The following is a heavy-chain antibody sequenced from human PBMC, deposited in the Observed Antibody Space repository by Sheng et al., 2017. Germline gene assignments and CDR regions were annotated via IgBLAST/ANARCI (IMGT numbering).Heavy chain of an antibody. Sequence: EVQLVESGGGLVKPGGSLRLSCAASGFTFSSYSMNWVRQAPGKGLEWVSSISSSSSYIYYADSVKGRFTISRDNAKNSLYLQMNSLRAEDTAVYYCARAPRDGWSGRYFDYWGQGTLVTVSS. CDR1: GFTFSSYS. CDR2: ISSSSSYI. V-gene: IGHV3-21*01. J-gene: IGHJ4*02. D-gene: IGHD6-19*01. CDR3: ARAPRDGWSGRYFDY.